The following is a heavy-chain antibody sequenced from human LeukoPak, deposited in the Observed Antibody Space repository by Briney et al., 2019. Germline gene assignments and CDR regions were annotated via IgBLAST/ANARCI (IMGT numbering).Heavy chain of an antibody. CDR1: GGTFSSYA. V-gene: IGHV1-69*04. D-gene: IGHD3-22*01. J-gene: IGHJ4*02. CDR3: ARSPPDYYDNSGYSMASYFDY. Sequence: ASVKVSCKASGGTFSSYAIGWVRQAPGQGLEWMGRIIPILGIANYARKFQGRVTITADKSTSTAYMELSSLRSEDTAVYYCARSPPDYYDNSGYSMASYFDYWGQGIPVTVSA. CDR2: IIPILGIA.